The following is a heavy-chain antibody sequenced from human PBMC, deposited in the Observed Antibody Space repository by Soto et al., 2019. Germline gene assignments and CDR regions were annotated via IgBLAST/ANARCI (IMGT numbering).Heavy chain of an antibody. CDR1: SGSISSGGYY. CDR2: IYYSGST. Sequence: QVQLQESGPGLVKPSQTLSLTCTVSSGSISSGGYYWSWIRQHPGKGLEWIGYIYYSGSTYYNPSLKRLVTSSDTTTKKQFPQMLRSVTAADTVEYYCARWPQRDPRFDYWGQGTLVTVSS. CDR3: ARWPQRDPRFDY. J-gene: IGHJ4*02. V-gene: IGHV4-31*01.